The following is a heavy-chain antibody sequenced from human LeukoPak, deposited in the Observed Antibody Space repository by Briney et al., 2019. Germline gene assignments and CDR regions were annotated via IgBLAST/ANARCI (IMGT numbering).Heavy chain of an antibody. Sequence: GGSLRLSCAASGFTFSSYSMNWVRQAPGKGLEWVSSISSSSSYIYHADSVKGRFTISRDNAKNSLYLQMNSLRAEDTAVYYCARDPGIAADGTNNWFDPWGRGTLVTVSS. CDR1: GFTFSSYS. J-gene: IGHJ5*02. CDR2: ISSSSSYI. V-gene: IGHV3-21*01. CDR3: ARDPGIAADGTNNWFDP. D-gene: IGHD6-13*01.